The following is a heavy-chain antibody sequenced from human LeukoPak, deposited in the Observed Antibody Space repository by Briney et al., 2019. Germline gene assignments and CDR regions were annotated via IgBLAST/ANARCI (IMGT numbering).Heavy chain of an antibody. J-gene: IGHJ6*02. D-gene: IGHD3-10*01. CDR3: ASRGSGSSKVYYYYYGMDV. CDR2: INHSGST. CDR1: GGSFSGYY. Sequence: PSETLSLTCAVYGGSFSGYYWSWIRQPPGKGLEWIGEINHSGSTNYNPSLKSRVTISVDTSKNQFSLKLSSVTAADTAVYYCASRGSGSSKVYYYYYGMDVWGQGTTVTVSS. V-gene: IGHV4-34*01.